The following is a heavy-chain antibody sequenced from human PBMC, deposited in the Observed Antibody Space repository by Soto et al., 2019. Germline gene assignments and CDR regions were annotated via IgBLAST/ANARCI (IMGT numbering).Heavy chain of an antibody. D-gene: IGHD3-3*01. CDR1: GFTFSSFG. CDR2: ISYDGSNK. J-gene: IGHJ6*02. V-gene: IGHV3-30*18. CDR3: AKDALRFLEWVPPDYYYYGMDV. Sequence: GGSLRLPFAAPGFTFSSFGMPWVRQAPGKGLEWGAVISYDGSNKYYADSVKGRFTISRDNSKNTLYLQMNSLRAEDTAVYYCAKDALRFLEWVPPDYYYYGMDVWGQGTTVTVSS.